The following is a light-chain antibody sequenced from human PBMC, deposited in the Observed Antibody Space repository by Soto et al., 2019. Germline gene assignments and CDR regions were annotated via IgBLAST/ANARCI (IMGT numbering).Light chain of an antibody. CDR3: QQRSNWPPIT. V-gene: IGKV3D-20*02. CDR1: QSVSSYY. Sequence: DIVMTQSPATLSLSPGQRATLSCRASQSVSSYYLAWYQQKPGQAPRLLIYAASSRATGIPDRFSGGGSGTDFTLTISSLEPEDFAVYYCQQRSNWPPITFGQGTRLEIK. J-gene: IGKJ5*01. CDR2: AAS.